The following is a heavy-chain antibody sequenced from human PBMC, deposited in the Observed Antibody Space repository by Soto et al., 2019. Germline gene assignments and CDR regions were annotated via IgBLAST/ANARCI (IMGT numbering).Heavy chain of an antibody. Sequence: EVQLLESGGGLVQPGGSLRLYCAASGFIFSSYAMNWVRQAPGKGLDWVSGISGRGDTIHYADSVKGRFTISRDNAQNTLYLQMNSLRAEDTAVYYCAKHRYCSGECSEGCANRGQGTLVTVSS. D-gene: IGHD2-15*01. V-gene: IGHV3-23*01. CDR3: AKHRYCSGECSEGCAN. CDR1: GFIFSSYA. J-gene: IGHJ4*02. CDR2: ISGRGDTI.